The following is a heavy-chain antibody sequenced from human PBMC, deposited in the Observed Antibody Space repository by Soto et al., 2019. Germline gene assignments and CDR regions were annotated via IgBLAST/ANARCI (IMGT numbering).Heavy chain of an antibody. D-gene: IGHD6-19*01. CDR3: AKDAPDMNGWFYFDY. J-gene: IGHJ4*01. Sequence: PSETLSLTCTVSGDSIRSSSYWGWIRQPPGKGLEWVSSMGGSGRSTYYTDSVKGRFTISRDNSKSTLYLQMTSLRAEDTAVYYCAKDAPDMNGWFYFDYWGHGILVTVSS. V-gene: IGHV3-23*01. CDR1: GDSIRSSSY. CDR2: MGGSGRST.